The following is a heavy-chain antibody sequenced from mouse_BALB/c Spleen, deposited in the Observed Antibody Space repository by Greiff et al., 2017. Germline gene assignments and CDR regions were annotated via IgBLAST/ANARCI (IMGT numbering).Heavy chain of an antibody. CDR1: GYTLTSYY. CDR2: INPSNGGT. Sequence: QVQLQQSGAELVKPGASVKLSCKASGYTLTSYYMYWVKQRPGQGLEWIGEINPSNGGTNFNEKFKSKATLTVDKSSSTAYMQLSSLTSEDSAVYYCTGFAYWGQGTLVTVSA. V-gene: IGHV1S81*02. J-gene: IGHJ3*01. CDR3: TGFAY.